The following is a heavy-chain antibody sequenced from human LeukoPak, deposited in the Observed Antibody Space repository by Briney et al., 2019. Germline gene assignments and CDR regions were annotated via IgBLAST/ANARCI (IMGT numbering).Heavy chain of an antibody. Sequence: PSETLSLTCAVYGGSFSGYYWSWIRQPPGKGLEWIGEINHSGSTNYNPPLKSRVTISVDTSKNQFSLKLSSVTAADTAVYYCARGSNDYSNYLYWGQGTLVTVSS. V-gene: IGHV4-34*01. CDR3: ARGSNDYSNYLY. D-gene: IGHD4-11*01. J-gene: IGHJ4*02. CDR1: GGSFSGYY. CDR2: INHSGST.